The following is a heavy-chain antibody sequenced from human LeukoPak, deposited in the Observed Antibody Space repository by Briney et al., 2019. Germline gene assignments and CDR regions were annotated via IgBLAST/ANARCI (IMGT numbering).Heavy chain of an antibody. CDR1: GLTFYTYT. V-gene: IGHV3-23*01. J-gene: IGHJ4*02. CDR2: ISPSGDRK. CDR3: ATELWGGRHLRAEF. D-gene: IGHD7-27*01. Sequence: PGGSLRLSSVPSGLTFYTYTMSSGRDTPRTGLGRGSAISPSGDRKYYADSFRGRFSISRDNSKKTLDLQIDRRRVEDAAIYSWATELWGGRHLRAEFWGQGTLVAVSS.